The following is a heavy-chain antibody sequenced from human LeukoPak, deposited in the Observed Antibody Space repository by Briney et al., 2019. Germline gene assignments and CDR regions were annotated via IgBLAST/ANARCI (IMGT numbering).Heavy chain of an antibody. D-gene: IGHD6-13*01. V-gene: IGHV4-39*01. J-gene: IGHJ4*02. CDR1: GGSISSSSYY. CDR2: IYYSGST. Sequence: PSETLSLTCTVSGGSISSSSYYWGWIRQPPGKGLEWIGSIYYSGSTYYNPSLKSRVTISVDTSKNQFSLKLSSVTAADTAVYYCARQSSSWYRRYYFDYWGQGTLVTVSS. CDR3: ARQSSSWYRRYYFDY.